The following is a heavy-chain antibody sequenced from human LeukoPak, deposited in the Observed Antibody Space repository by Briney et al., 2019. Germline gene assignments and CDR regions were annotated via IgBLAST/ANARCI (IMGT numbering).Heavy chain of an antibody. Sequence: PGGSLRLSCAASGFTFRSYSMNWVRQAPGKGLEWVSSISSSSSYIYYADSVKGRFTISRDNAKNSLYLQMNSLRAEDTAVYYCANSPKALGYCSSTSCYGWGQGTLVTVSS. J-gene: IGHJ4*02. CDR3: ANSPKALGYCSSTSCYG. CDR1: GFTFRSYS. D-gene: IGHD2-2*01. V-gene: IGHV3-21*01. CDR2: ISSSSSYI.